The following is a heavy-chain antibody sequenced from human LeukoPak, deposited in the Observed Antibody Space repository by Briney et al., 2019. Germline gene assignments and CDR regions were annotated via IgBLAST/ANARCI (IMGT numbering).Heavy chain of an antibody. Sequence: SETLSLTCTVSGGSISSYYWSWIRQPPGKGLEWIGFIYYGGSTNYNPSLKSRVTISVDTSKNQFSLKLSSVTAADTAVYYCARYVVVTAYFDYWGQGTLVTVSS. CDR1: GGSISSYY. D-gene: IGHD2-21*02. CDR3: ARYVVVTAYFDY. V-gene: IGHV4-59*01. CDR2: IYYGGST. J-gene: IGHJ4*02.